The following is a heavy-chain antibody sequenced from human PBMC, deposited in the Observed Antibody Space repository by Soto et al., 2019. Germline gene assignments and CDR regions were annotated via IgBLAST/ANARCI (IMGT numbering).Heavy chain of an antibody. CDR1: GYTFTSYD. V-gene: IGHV1-8*01. CDR2: LNPNSGNT. J-gene: IGHJ5*02. CDR3: ARGRRVTIFGVANHNWFDP. Sequence: ASVKVSCKASGYTFTSYDINWVRQATGQGLEWMGWLNPNSGNTGYAQKFQGRVTMTRNTSISTAYMELSSLRSEDTAVYYCARGRRVTIFGVANHNWFDPWGQGTLVTVSS. D-gene: IGHD3-3*01.